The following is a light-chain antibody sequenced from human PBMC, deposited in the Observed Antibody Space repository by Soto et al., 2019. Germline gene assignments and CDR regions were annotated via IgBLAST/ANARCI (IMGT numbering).Light chain of an antibody. CDR2: GTS. Sequence: EIVLTQSPGTLSLSPGERATLSCRASQSVSSGYLAWYQQKPGQAPRLLIYGTSTRATGIPDRFSGSGSGTDFTLTITRLEPEDLAVYYCQPYVSQGTFGPGTKVDIK. J-gene: IGKJ3*01. CDR3: QPYVSQGT. V-gene: IGKV3-20*01. CDR1: QSVSSGY.